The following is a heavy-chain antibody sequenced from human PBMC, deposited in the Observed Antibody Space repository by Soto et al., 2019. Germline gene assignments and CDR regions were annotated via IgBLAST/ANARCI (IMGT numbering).Heavy chain of an antibody. Sequence: EASVKVSCKASGYTFTGYYMHWVRQAPGQGLEWMGWINPNSGGTNYAQKFQGRVTMTRDASISTAYMELSRLRSDDTAVYYCARDTIQKGLAYYYYGMDVWGQGTTVTVSS. CDR1: GYTFTGYY. D-gene: IGHD2-2*02. CDR2: INPNSGGT. CDR3: ARDTIQKGLAYYYYGMDV. V-gene: IGHV1-2*02. J-gene: IGHJ6*02.